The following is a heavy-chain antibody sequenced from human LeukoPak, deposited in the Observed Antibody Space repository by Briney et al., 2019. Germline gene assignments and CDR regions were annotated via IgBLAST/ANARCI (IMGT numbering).Heavy chain of an antibody. CDR3: ARKDGDF. CDR1: GGSISSYY. J-gene: IGHJ4*02. V-gene: IGHV4-59*01. CDR2: IYYSGST. Sequence: SETLSLTCTVSGGSISSYYWSWIRQPPGKGLEWIGYIYYSGSTNYNPSLKSRVTISVDTSKNQFSLKLSSVTAADPAVYYCARKDGDFWGQGTLVTVSS.